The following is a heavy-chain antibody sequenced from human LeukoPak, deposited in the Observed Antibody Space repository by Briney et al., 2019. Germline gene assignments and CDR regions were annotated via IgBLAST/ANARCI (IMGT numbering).Heavy chain of an antibody. CDR2: INPSGGST. CDR1: RYTFTSYY. V-gene: IGHV1-46*03. CDR3: ARDLKRWLQSDAFDI. D-gene: IGHD5-24*01. J-gene: IGHJ3*02. Sequence: ASVKVSCKASRYTFTSYYMHWVRQAPGQGLEWMGIINPSGGSTSYAQKFQGRVTMTRDTSTSTVYMELSSLRSEDTAVYYCARDLKRWLQSDAFDIWGQGTMVTVSS.